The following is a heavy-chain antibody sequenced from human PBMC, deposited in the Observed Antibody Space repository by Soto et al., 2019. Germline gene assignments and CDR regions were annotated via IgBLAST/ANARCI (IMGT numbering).Heavy chain of an antibody. J-gene: IGHJ6*02. CDR1: GYTFTSYG. V-gene: IGHV1-2*04. CDR2: INPNSGGT. D-gene: IGHD5-18*01. Sequence: GASVKVSCKASGYTFTSYGISWVRQAPGQGLEWMGWINPNSGGTNYAQKFQGWVTMTRDTSISTAYMELSRLRSDDTAVYYCARDLDTAMVYYGMDVWGQGTTVTVSS. CDR3: ARDLDTAMVYYGMDV.